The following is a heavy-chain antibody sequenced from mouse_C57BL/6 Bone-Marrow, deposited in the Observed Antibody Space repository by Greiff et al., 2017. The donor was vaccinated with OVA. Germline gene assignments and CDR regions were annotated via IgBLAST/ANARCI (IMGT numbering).Heavy chain of an antibody. CDR2: INPSTGGT. CDR3: ASWVYYYGSSPYAMDY. J-gene: IGHJ4*01. D-gene: IGHD1-1*01. V-gene: IGHV1-42*01. CDR1: GYSFTGYY. Sequence: VQLKESGPELVKPGASVKISCKASGYSFTGYYMNWVKQSPEKSLEWIGEINPSTGGTTYNQKFKAKATLTVDKSSSTAYMQLKSLTSEDSAVYYCASWVYYYGSSPYAMDYWGQGTSVTVSS.